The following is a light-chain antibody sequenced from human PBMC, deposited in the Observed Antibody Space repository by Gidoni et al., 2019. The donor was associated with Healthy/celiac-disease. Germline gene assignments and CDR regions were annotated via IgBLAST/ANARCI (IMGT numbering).Light chain of an antibody. CDR3: QQSYSTPRT. V-gene: IGKV1-39*01. CDR2: AAS. J-gene: IGKJ3*01. CDR1: QSISSY. Sequence: DIQLTQYPSSLSASVGDRVTITCLASQSISSYLNWYQQKPGKAPKLLIYAASSLQSGVPSRFSGSGSGTDFTLTISSLQPEDFATYYCQQSYSTPRTFGPGTKVDIK.